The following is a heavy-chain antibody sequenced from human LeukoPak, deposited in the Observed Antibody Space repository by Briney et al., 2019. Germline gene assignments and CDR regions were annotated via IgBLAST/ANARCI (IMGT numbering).Heavy chain of an antibody. Sequence: PGRSLRLSCAVSGFTFSDYGMHWVRQAPGKGLEWVSSVSGTGITTYYADSVKGRFTVSRDNSKDTVYLQMNSLRGEDTAVYYCAKELMGFDYWGQGSLVTVSS. J-gene: IGHJ4*02. V-gene: IGHV3-23*01. D-gene: IGHD2-8*01. CDR2: VSGTGITT. CDR1: GFTFSDYG. CDR3: AKELMGFDY.